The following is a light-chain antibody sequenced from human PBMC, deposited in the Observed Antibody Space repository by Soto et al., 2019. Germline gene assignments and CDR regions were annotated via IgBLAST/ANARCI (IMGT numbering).Light chain of an antibody. V-gene: IGLV2-14*01. CDR2: EVS. CDR1: SSDVGGYQY. CDR3: TPYTSSRPLLYV. Sequence: QSALTQPPSVSGSPGQSVTISCTGTSSDVGGYQYVSWYQQHPGKAPKLMIYEVSNRPSGVSNRFSGSKSGNTASLTISGLPAEDEPDYYYTPYTSSRPLLYVFGTGTKLTVL. J-gene: IGLJ1*01.